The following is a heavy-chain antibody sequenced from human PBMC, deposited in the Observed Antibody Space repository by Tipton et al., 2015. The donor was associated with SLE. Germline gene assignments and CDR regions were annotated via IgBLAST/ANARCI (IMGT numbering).Heavy chain of an antibody. Sequence: KPSCAASGFTFSSYAMSWVRQAPGKGLEWVSAISGSGGSTYYADSVKGRFTISRDNSKNTLYLQMNSLRAEDTAVYYCAKEPRGVVVVADWGQGTLVTVSS. D-gene: IGHD2-15*01. CDR2: ISGSGGST. J-gene: IGHJ4*02. CDR3: AKEPRGVVVVAD. CDR1: GFTFSSYA. V-gene: IGHV3-23*01.